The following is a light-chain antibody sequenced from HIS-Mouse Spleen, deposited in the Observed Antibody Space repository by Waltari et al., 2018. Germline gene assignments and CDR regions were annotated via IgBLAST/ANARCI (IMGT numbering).Light chain of an antibody. V-gene: IGLV2-14*01. J-gene: IGLJ3*02. CDR2: ELS. Sequence: QSALTQPASVSGSPGQSITISCTGTSSDVGGYNYVSWYQQHPGKAPKLMIYELSNRPLGVSNRCSGSKSGNTASLTISGLQAEDEADYYCSSYTSSSSWVFGGGTKLTVL. CDR3: SSYTSSSSWV. CDR1: SSDVGGYNY.